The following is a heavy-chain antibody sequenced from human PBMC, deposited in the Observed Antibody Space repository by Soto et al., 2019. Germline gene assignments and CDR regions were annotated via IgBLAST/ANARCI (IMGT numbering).Heavy chain of an antibody. CDR3: AKDRVAAAGKGLAFDI. J-gene: IGHJ3*02. Sequence: GGSLRLSCAASGFTFDDYAMHWVRQAPGKGLEWVSGISWNSGSIGYADSVKGRFTISRDNAKNSLYLQMNSLRAEDTALYYGAKDRVAAAGKGLAFDIWGQGTMVTVSS. CDR1: GFTFDDYA. V-gene: IGHV3-9*01. D-gene: IGHD6-13*01. CDR2: ISWNSGSI.